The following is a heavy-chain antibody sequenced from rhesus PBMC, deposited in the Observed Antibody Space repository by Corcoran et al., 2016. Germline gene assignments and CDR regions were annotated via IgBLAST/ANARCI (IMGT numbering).Heavy chain of an antibody. D-gene: IGHD5-24*01. V-gene: IGHV4-122*02. CDR1: DDTLSSGYYY. Sequence: QVQLQESGPGLVKPSETLSITCAVSDDTLSSGYYYWSWLRPPPGTGLEWIGYIPSSGRTSYNPSRKCRVTISRDTSKNQFSLKLSSVTAADTAVYYCARGSGGANWYFDLWGPGTPITISS. CDR3: ARGSGGANWYFDL. J-gene: IGHJ2*01. CDR2: IPSSGRT.